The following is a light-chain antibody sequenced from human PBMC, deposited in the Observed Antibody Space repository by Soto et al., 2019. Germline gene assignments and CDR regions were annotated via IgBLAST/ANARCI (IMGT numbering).Light chain of an antibody. CDR2: AAS. Sequence: EVVLTQSPGTVSLSPGERVTLSCRASQSVISNYLAWFQQRPGQAPRLLIYAASSRATGIPDRFSGSGSGTDFTLSISRLEPEDFAVYYWQQYGSSLTWPFGQGTKVEIK. CDR1: QSVISNY. J-gene: IGKJ1*01. CDR3: QQYGSSLTWP. V-gene: IGKV3-20*01.